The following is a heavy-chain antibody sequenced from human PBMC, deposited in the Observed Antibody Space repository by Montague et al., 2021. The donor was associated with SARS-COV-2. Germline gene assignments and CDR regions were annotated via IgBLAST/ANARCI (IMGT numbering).Heavy chain of an antibody. Sequence: SETLSLTCGVFGGSFSGYYWSWIRQTPGMGLEWIGEINDSGSTLYKSSPQGRVSISIDTSNNQFSLKLTSVAAADTAVYFCARETSGYEYYFDVWGQGTLVTVSS. CDR1: GGSFSGYY. CDR3: ARETSGYEYYFDV. V-gene: IGHV4-34*01. D-gene: IGHD5-12*01. CDR2: INDSGST. J-gene: IGHJ4*02.